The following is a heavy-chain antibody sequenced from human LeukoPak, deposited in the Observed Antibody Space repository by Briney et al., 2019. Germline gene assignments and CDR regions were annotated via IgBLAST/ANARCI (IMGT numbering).Heavy chain of an antibody. V-gene: IGHV4-61*08. D-gene: IGHD3-16*02. J-gene: IGHJ4*02. Sequence: SETLSLTCAVSGGSISSGGYSWSWIRQPPGKGLEWIGYIYYSGSTNYNPSLKSRVTISVDTSKNQFSLKLSSVTAADTAVYYCARDGRYYDYVWGSYRYTGSFDYWGQGTLATVSS. CDR2: IYYSGST. CDR3: ARDGRYYDYVWGSYRYTGSFDY. CDR1: GGSISSGGYS.